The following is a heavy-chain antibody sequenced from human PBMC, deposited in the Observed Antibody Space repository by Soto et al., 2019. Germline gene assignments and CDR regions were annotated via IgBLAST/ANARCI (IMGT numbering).Heavy chain of an antibody. CDR2: IYYSGST. V-gene: IGHV4-59*01. D-gene: IGHD3-16*01. Sequence: SETLSLTCTVSGGSISSYYWSWIRQPPGKGLEWIGYIYYSGSTNYNPSLTSRVTISVDTSKNQFSLKLSSVTAADTAVYYCARVAGDGSYGPAYFDYWGQGNLVTVSS. J-gene: IGHJ4*02. CDR1: GGSISSYY. CDR3: ARVAGDGSYGPAYFDY.